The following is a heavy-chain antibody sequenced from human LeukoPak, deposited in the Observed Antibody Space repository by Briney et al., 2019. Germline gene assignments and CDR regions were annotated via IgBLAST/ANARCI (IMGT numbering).Heavy chain of an antibody. V-gene: IGHV3-7*01. CDR2: IKPDGSEK. J-gene: IGHJ4*02. Sequence: GGSLRLSCAASGFTFRNYWMSWVRQAPGKGLEWVAHIKPDGSEKFYVDSVKGRFTISRDNAKNSLYLQMNSLRADDAAVYYCARDLRLWGQGTLVTVSS. CDR3: ARDLRL. CDR1: GFTFRNYW.